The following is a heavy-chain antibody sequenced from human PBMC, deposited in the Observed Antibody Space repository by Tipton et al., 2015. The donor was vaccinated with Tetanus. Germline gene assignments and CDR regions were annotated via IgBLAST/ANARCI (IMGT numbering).Heavy chain of an antibody. CDR2: IYDSGNT. V-gene: IGHV4-31*03. Sequence: TLSLTCTVSGGSISTGGYSWNWIRQLPGKGLEWIGYIYDSGNTHYNPSLESRVTISIDGSKTQFSLKLTSVTAADTAVYYCARNHPPRGYPYGGFHSWGQGTLVTVSS. CDR1: GGSISTGGYS. CDR3: ARNHPPRGYPYGGFHS. J-gene: IGHJ4*02. D-gene: IGHD5-12*01.